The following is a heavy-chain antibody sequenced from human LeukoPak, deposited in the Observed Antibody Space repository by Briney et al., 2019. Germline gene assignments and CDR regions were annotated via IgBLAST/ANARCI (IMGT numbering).Heavy chain of an antibody. CDR3: ARAPEYSSGWRLYYYYMDV. Sequence: PSETLSLTCTVSGGSISSYYWSWVRQPPGKGLEWIGEIYHSGSTNYNPSLKSRVTISVDKSKNQFSLKLSSVTAADTAVYYCARAPEYSSGWRLYYYYMDVWGKGTTVTVSS. CDR1: GGSISSYY. CDR2: IYHSGST. V-gene: IGHV4-59*12. D-gene: IGHD6-19*01. J-gene: IGHJ6*03.